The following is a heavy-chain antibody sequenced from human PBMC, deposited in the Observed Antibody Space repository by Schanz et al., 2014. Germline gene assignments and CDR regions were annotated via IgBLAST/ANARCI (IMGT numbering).Heavy chain of an antibody. Sequence: QLMQSGSEVRKPGASATVSCKASGYTFNNHGISWVRQAPGQGLEWMGWISVYHGHTNYAEKVHGRVTMTTDTSTSTAYMELRSLISDDTAVYYCVRDAGWAFGDYHDMDVWGQGTSVTVSS. J-gene: IGHJ6*02. D-gene: IGHD3-10*01. CDR3: VRDAGWAFGDYHDMDV. CDR1: GYTFNNHG. CDR2: ISVYHGHT. V-gene: IGHV1-18*01.